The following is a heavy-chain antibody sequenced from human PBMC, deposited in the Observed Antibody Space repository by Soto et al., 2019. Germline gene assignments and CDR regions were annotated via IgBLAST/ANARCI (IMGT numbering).Heavy chain of an antibody. V-gene: IGHV1-69*01. CDR2: IMPTVDSA. J-gene: IGHJ6*02. Sequence: QVQLVQSGAEVKTPGSSVKVSCKASGGTLSDYAISWVRQAPGQGLEWMGGIMPTVDSANYAQNFQGRLTISADESTSKANLELSRLRSDDTAVYYCAVAAVREIMAQESSGMAVWGQGTTVIVSS. CDR3: AVAAVREIMAQESSGMAV. CDR1: GGTLSDYA. D-gene: IGHD3-10*01.